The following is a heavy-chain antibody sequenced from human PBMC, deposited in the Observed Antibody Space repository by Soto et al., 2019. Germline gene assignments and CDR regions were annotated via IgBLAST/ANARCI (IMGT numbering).Heavy chain of an antibody. J-gene: IGHJ3*01. CDR3: AKSLVTPSDAFDL. V-gene: IGHV3-23*01. CDR2: ISDPGTST. Sequence: GGSLRLSCAASGFTFGNYAMNWVRQAPRKGLEWISSISDPGTSTYYANSVKGRFSMSRDNSKNTLFLQMNRLRADDTAVYFCAKSLVTPSDAFDLWGRGTLVTVSS. CDR1: GFTFGNYA. D-gene: IGHD2-21*02.